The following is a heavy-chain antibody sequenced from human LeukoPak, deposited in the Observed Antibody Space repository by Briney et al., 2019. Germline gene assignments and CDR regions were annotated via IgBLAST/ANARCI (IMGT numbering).Heavy chain of an antibody. D-gene: IGHD3-10*01. J-gene: IGHJ4*02. V-gene: IGHV4-59*08. Sequence: SETLSLTCTVSGGSISSYYWSWIRQPPGKGLEWIGYIYYSGSTNYNPSLKSRVTISVDTSKNQFSLKLSSVTAADTAVYYCARALAYYGPFDYWGQGTLVTVSS. CDR1: GGSISSYY. CDR3: ARALAYYGPFDY. CDR2: IYYSGST.